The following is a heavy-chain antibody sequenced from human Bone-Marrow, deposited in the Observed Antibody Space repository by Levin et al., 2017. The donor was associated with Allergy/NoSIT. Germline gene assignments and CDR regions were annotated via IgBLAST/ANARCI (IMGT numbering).Heavy chain of an antibody. CDR3: ATGASSREWFLSGGGADY. Sequence: PGGSLRLSCAVSGFTFSTYVMNWVRQAPGKGLEWVAVISYDGSDKYYVDSVKGRFTISRDNSKNTLYLQMNSLRAEDTAVYYCATGASSREWFLSGGGADYWGQGTLVSVSS. V-gene: IGHV3-30*03. CDR1: GFTFSTYV. CDR2: ISYDGSDK. J-gene: IGHJ4*02. D-gene: IGHD3-3*01.